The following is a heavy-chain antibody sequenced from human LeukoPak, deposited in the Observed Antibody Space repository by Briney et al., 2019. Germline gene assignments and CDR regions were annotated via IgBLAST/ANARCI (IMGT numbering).Heavy chain of an antibody. D-gene: IGHD5-24*01. Sequence: GGSLRLSCAASGFTFSSYEMNWVRQAPGKGLEWVSYISSSGSTIYYVDSVKGRFTISRDNAKNSLYLQMNSLRAEDTAVYYCAVATIKDYFDYWGQGTLVTVSS. CDR1: GFTFSSYE. V-gene: IGHV3-48*03. J-gene: IGHJ4*02. CDR3: AVATIKDYFDY. CDR2: ISSSGSTI.